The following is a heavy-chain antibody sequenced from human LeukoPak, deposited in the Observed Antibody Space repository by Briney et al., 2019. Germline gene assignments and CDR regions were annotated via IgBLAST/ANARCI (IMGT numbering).Heavy chain of an antibody. CDR3: AKSWGVEYSSGFFSGAGS. Sequence: RAGGSLRLSCAASGFTFSDYSMNWVRQTPRKGLEWVSCISGSGSYIYHADSVKDRFTISRDNSKNTLYLQMNSLRADDTAVFYCAKSWGVEYSSGFFSGAGSWGQGTLVTVSS. CDR2: ISGSGSYI. D-gene: IGHD3-22*01. V-gene: IGHV3-21*01. CDR1: GFTFSDYS. J-gene: IGHJ5*02.